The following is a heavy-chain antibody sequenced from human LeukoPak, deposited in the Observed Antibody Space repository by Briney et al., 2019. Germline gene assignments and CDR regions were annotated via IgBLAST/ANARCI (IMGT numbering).Heavy chain of an antibody. CDR3: ARDYRITIFGVARGVWFDP. CDR2: IYTSGST. V-gene: IGHV4-4*07. CDR1: GGSISSYY. Sequence: PSETLSLTCTVSGGSISSYYWSWIRQPAGKGLEWIGRIYTSGSTNYNPSLKSRVTMSVDTSKNQFSLKLSSVTAADTAVYYCARDYRITIFGVARGVWFDPWGQGTLVTVSS. D-gene: IGHD3-3*01. J-gene: IGHJ5*02.